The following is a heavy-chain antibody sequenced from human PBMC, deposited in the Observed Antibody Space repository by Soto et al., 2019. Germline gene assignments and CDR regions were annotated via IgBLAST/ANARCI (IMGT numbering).Heavy chain of an antibody. D-gene: IGHD3-10*01. Sequence: ASVQVSCKAFGYTFTSYYMHWLRLPPGQGIERMGIINPSSGSTSYAQKLQGRVTMTRDTSTSTVYMELSSLRSEDSAVYYFVIRVNMVRGVITEVYYYMDVGGKGTTVTVSS. CDR1: GYTFTSYY. J-gene: IGHJ6*03. CDR2: INPSSGST. CDR3: VIRVNMVRGVITEVYYYMDV. V-gene: IGHV1-46*03.